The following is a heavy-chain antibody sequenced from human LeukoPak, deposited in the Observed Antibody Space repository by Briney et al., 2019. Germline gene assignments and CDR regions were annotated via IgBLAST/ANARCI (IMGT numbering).Heavy chain of an antibody. CDR1: GCTFTDYY. CDR2: INPNEGDT. J-gene: IGHJ4*02. CDR3: ARANFLYCSSTTCLFDY. D-gene: IGHD2-2*01. V-gene: IGHV1-2*02. Sequence: ASVKVSCKASGCTFTDYYMLWVRQAPGQGFEWMGWINPNEGDTNYAQKFQGRVTMTRDTSISTAHMEVSRLRSDDTAVYYCARANFLYCSSTTCLFDYWGQGTQVTVSS.